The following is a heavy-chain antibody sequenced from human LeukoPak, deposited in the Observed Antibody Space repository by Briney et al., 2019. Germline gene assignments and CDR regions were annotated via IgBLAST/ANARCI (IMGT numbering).Heavy chain of an antibody. J-gene: IGHJ5*02. CDR2: INHSGST. D-gene: IGHD4-23*01. V-gene: IGHV4-34*01. Sequence: PSETLSLTCAVYGGSFSGYYWSWICQPPGKGLEWIGEINHSGSTNYNPSLKSRVTISVDTSKNQFSLKLSSVTAADTAVYYCARGTEGVTPNWFDPWGQGTLVTVSS. CDR1: GGSFSGYY. CDR3: ARGTEGVTPNWFDP.